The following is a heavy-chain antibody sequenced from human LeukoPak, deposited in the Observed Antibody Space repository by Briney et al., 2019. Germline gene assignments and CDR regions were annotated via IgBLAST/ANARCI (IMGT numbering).Heavy chain of an antibody. CDR3: AHRQPSNWDFHY. J-gene: IGHJ4*02. V-gene: IGHV2-5*02. CDR1: GFSLSTSGVG. Sequence: SGPTLVNPTQTLTLTCTFSGFSLSTSGVGVGWIRQPPGKALEWLALIYWDDDQRYSPSLKSRLTITKDTSKNQVVLTMTNVDPVDTATYYCAHRQPSNWDFHYWGQGTLVTVSS. D-gene: IGHD7-27*01. CDR2: IYWDDDQ.